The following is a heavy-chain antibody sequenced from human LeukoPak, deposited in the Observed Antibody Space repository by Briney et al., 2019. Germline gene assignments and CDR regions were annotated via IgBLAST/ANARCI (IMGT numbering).Heavy chain of an antibody. J-gene: IGHJ4*02. D-gene: IGHD3-22*01. CDR2: IYTSGST. CDR3: ARDTYYYDSSGYSSFDY. Sequence: SETLSLTCTVSGYSISSYYWSWIRQPAGKGLEWIGRIYTSGSTNYNPSLKSRVTMSVDTSKNQFSLKLNSVTAADTAVYYCARDTYYYDSSGYSSFDYWGQGTRVTVSS. V-gene: IGHV4-4*07. CDR1: GYSISSYY.